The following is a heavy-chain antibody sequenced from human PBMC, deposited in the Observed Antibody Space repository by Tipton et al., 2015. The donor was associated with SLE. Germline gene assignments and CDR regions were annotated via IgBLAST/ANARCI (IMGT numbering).Heavy chain of an antibody. CDR3: VRDIVATVGDWYFDL. V-gene: IGHV1-46*01. J-gene: IGHJ2*01. CDR1: GYTFTSYY. D-gene: IGHD5-12*01. Sequence: QLVQSGAEVKKPGASVKVSCKASGYTFTSYYMHWVRQAPGQGLEWMGIINPSGGSTSYAQKFQGRVTMTRDTSTSSVYMELSSLRSEDTAVYYCVRDIVATVGDWYFDLWGRGTLVTVSS. CDR2: INPSGGST.